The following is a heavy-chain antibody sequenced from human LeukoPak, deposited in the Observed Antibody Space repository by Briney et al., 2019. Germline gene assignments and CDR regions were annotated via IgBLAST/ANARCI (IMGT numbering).Heavy chain of an antibody. D-gene: IGHD3-22*01. J-gene: IGHJ3*02. Sequence: ASVKVSCKASGYTFTGYYMHWVRQAPGQGLEWMGIINPSDGKTSYAQKFQGRVTMTRDTSTSTAYMELRSLRSDDPAVYYCARMMTPRLYYDSSGYYYGAFDIWGQGTMVTVSS. CDR3: ARMMTPRLYYDSSGYYYGAFDI. CDR2: INPSDGKT. V-gene: IGHV1-46*01. CDR1: GYTFTGYY.